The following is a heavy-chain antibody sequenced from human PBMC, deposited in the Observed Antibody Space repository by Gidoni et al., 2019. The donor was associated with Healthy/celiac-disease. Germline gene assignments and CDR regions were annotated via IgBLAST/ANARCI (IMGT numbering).Heavy chain of an antibody. V-gene: IGHV1-3*01. J-gene: IGHJ5*02. CDR2: INAGNGNT. Sequence: QVQLVQSGAEVKKPGASVKVSCKAPGYTFTSYAMHWVRQAPGQRLEWMGWINAGNGNTKYSQKFQGRVTITRDTSASTAYMELSSLRSEDTAVYYCASTPGYCSGGSCYSVWTWFDPWGQGTLVTVSS. D-gene: IGHD2-15*01. CDR1: GYTFTSYA. CDR3: ASTPGYCSGGSCYSVWTWFDP.